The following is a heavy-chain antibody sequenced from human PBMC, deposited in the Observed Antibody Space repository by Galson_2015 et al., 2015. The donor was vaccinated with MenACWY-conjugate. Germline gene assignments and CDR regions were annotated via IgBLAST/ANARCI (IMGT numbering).Heavy chain of an antibody. J-gene: IGHJ4*02. CDR2: IYYSGST. V-gene: IGHV4-59*12. CDR3: ARTMTIFGVVLRYFDY. Sequence: ETLSLTCTVSGGSISSYYWSWIRQPPGKGLEWIGYIYYSGSTNYNPSLKSRVTISVDKSKNQFSLTLRSVTAADTAMYYCARTMTIFGVVLRYFDYWGQGTLVTVSS. CDR1: GGSISSYY. D-gene: IGHD3-3*01.